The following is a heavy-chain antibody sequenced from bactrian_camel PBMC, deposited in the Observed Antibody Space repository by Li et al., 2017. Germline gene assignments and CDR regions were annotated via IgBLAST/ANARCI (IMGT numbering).Heavy chain of an antibody. J-gene: IGHJ4*01. CDR3: AAAKDLSPGWWSVSSEECHGT. CDR1: GFTFDDSE. CDR2: ISSDGTKLWNSETDI. V-gene: IGHV3S61*01. D-gene: IGHD3*01. Sequence: HVQLVESGGGSVQPGGSLRLSCVASGFTFDDSEMGWYRQAPGNECELVSVISSDGTKLWNSETDIYYADSVKGRFTISQDNAKNTVYLQMSSLKPEDTAVYYCAAAKDLSPGWWSVSSEECHGTRGQGTQVTVS.